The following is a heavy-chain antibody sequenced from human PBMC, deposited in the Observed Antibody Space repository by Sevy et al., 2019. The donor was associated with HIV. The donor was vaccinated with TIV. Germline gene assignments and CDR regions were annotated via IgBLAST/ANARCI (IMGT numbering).Heavy chain of an antibody. Sequence: ASVKVSCKASGYTFTSYYMHWVRQAPGQGLEWMGIINPSGGSTSYAQKFQGRVTMTRDTSTSTVYMELSSLRSEDTAVYYCAREREEIAAAASLGHFDYWGQGTLVTVSS. CDR1: GYTFTSYY. J-gene: IGHJ4*02. D-gene: IGHD6-13*01. CDR2: INPSGGST. V-gene: IGHV1-46*01. CDR3: AREREEIAAAASLGHFDY.